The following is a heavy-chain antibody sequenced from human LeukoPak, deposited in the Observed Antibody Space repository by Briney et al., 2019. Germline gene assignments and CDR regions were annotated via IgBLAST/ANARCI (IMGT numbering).Heavy chain of an antibody. Sequence: PSETLSLTCAVYGGSFSGYYWNWIRQPPGRGLEWIGEMNHGGSTNYNPSLKSRVTISVDTSKNQFSLRLSSVTAADTAVYYCARLRGNYYGSGSYYRQNYYYYYMDVWGKGTTVTISS. CDR2: MNHGGST. D-gene: IGHD3-10*01. V-gene: IGHV4-34*01. CDR3: ARLRGNYYGSGSYYRQNYYYYYMDV. J-gene: IGHJ6*03. CDR1: GGSFSGYY.